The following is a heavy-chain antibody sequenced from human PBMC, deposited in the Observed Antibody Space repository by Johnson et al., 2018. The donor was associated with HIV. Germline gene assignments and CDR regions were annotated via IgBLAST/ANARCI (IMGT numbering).Heavy chain of an antibody. CDR3: TKALYLGLWDSTSSRGFDV. J-gene: IGHJ3*01. CDR2: ISWNSGSI. V-gene: IGHV3-9*01. CDR1: GFTFDDYA. D-gene: IGHD6-6*01. Sequence: VQVVESGGGLVQPGRSLRLSCTASGFTFDDYAMHWVRQAPGKGPEWVSGISWNSGSIDYADSVKGRFTISRDTAKNSLFLHMNSLRPEDTALYYCTKALYLGLWDSTSSRGFDVWGQGTMVTVSS.